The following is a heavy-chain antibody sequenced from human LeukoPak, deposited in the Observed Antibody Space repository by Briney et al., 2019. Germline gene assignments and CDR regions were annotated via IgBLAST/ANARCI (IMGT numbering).Heavy chain of an antibody. CDR3: AKDFIAISEWEPLGY. CDR1: GFIFSDYY. D-gene: IGHD1-26*01. V-gene: IGHV3-11*04. J-gene: IGHJ4*02. Sequence: GGSLRLSCAVSGFIFSDYYMSWIRRAPGKGLECISYISGSSSAIYYADSLQGRFTISRDNAKNSLYLQMNSLRAEDTAVYYCAKDFIAISEWEPLGYWGQGTLVTVSS. CDR2: ISGSSSAI.